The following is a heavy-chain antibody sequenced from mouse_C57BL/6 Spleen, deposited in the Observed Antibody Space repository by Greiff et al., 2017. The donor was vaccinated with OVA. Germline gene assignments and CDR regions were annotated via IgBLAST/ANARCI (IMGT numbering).Heavy chain of an antibody. CDR3: ARDYSNYLAYAMDY. CDR2: ISDGGSYT. CDR1: GFTFSSYA. J-gene: IGHJ4*01. Sequence: QLVESGGGLVKPGGSLKLSCAASGFTFSSYAMSWVRQTPEKRLEWVATISDGGSYTYYPDNVKGRFTISRDNAKNNLYLQMSHLKSEDTAMYYCARDYSNYLAYAMDYWGQGTSVTVSS. V-gene: IGHV5-4*01. D-gene: IGHD2-5*01.